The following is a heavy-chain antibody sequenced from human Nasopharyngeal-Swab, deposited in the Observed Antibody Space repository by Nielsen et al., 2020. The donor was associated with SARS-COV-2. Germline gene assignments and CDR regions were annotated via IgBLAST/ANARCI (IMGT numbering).Heavy chain of an antibody. CDR2: IYSGGSST. D-gene: IGHD1-26*01. CDR3: AKIDSGSYYEGAFDI. V-gene: IGHV3-23*03. J-gene: IGHJ3*02. Sequence: WIRQPPEKGLEWVSVIYSGGSSTYYADSVKGRFTISRDNSKNTLYLQMNSLRAEDTAVYYCAKIDSGSYYEGAFDIWGQGTMVTVSS.